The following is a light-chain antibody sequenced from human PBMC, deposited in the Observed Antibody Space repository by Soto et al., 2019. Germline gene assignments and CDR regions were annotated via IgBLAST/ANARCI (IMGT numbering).Light chain of an antibody. CDR1: QSITPW. CDR2: KTS. V-gene: IGKV1-5*03. J-gene: IGKJ1*01. CDR3: QQYYMLET. Sequence: DIQMTQSPSTVSASVGDTVSISCRASQSITPWLAWHQQKPGKAPRVLIYKTSDLENGVPERFSGSGSGTEFTLTIKNLQPDDFATYYCQQYYMLETFGQGTKVDIK.